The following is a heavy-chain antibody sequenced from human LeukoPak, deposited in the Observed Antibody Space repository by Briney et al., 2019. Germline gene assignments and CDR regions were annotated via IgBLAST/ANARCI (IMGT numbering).Heavy chain of an antibody. Sequence: PGGSLRLSCAASGFTFSRFWMHWVRQAPGKGLMRVSRINSDGSTATYADSVKGRFTISRDNAKDTLYLEMSSLRAEDTAVYYCARGTMIQGDNWFDPWGQGTLVTVSS. J-gene: IGHJ5*02. CDR1: GFTFSRFW. CDR3: ARGTMIQGDNWFDP. CDR2: INSDGSTA. D-gene: IGHD3-22*01. V-gene: IGHV3-74*01.